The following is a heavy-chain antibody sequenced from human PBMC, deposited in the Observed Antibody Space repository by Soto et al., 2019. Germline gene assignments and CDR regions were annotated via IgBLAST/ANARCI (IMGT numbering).Heavy chain of an antibody. CDR3: ASHYDSSGYYPFWDY. Sequence: SETLSLTCTVSGGSISSSSYYWGWIRQPPGKGLEWIGSIYYSGSTYYNQSLKSRVTISVDTSKNQFSLKLSSVTAADTAVYYCASHYDSSGYYPFWDYWGQGTLVTVSS. D-gene: IGHD3-22*01. CDR1: GGSISSSSYY. J-gene: IGHJ4*02. CDR2: IYYSGST. V-gene: IGHV4-39*01.